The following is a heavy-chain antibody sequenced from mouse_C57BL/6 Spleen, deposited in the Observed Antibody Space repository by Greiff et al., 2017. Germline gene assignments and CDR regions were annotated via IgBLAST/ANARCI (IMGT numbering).Heavy chain of an antibody. V-gene: IGHV1-72*01. CDR1: GYTFTSYW. CDR2: IAPNSGGT. CDR3: ARPAPGNYYAMDY. D-gene: IGHD3-1*01. J-gene: IGHJ4*01. Sequence: QVQLQQPGAELVKPGASVKLSCKASGYTFTSYWMHWVKQRPGRGLAWIGRIAPNSGGTKYNEKFKSKATLTVDKPSSTAYMQLSSLTSEDSAVYYCARPAPGNYYAMDYWGQGTSVTVSS.